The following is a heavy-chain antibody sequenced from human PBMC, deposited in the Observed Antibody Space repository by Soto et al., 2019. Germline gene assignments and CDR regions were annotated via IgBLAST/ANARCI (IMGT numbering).Heavy chain of an antibody. CDR2: IRGSGNTM. CDR1: GFTFSTYD. V-gene: IGHV3-48*03. CDR3: ARTHHYYYNGMDV. Sequence: EVQLVESGGGLVQPGGSLRLSCGASGFTFSTYDMIWVRQAPGKGLEWVSSIRGSGNTMFYADSVKGRFTISRDNAKDSLYLQMNSLRAEDTAVYYCARTHHYYYNGMDVWGQGTAVTVSS. J-gene: IGHJ6*02.